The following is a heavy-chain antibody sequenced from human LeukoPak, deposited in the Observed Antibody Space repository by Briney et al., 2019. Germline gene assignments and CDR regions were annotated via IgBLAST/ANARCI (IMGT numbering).Heavy chain of an antibody. D-gene: IGHD3-22*01. J-gene: IGHJ4*02. V-gene: IGHV3-23*01. CDR3: AKFKGHYYYDSSGFCDN. CDR2: ISAGDGDNP. CDR1: GFTFRNFA. Sequence: GGSLRLSCAASGFTFRNFAMGWVRQAPGKGLEWASVISAGDGDNPYYADSVKGRFSISRDNSNYTLHLQMNSLRAEDTAVFYCAKFKGHYYYDSSGFCDNWGQGTLVTVSS.